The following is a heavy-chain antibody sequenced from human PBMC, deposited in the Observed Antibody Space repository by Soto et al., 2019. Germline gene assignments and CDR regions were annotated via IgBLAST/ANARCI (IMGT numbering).Heavy chain of an antibody. Sequence: SETLSLTCSVSGGSISVASRIYYWGWIRQPPGKGLEWIASISYSGATFHNPSLKSRVTISTDKSKNQFSLQLSSVTAGDTAVYFCARHXLRLRNSGSFYNAHFDPWGQGALVTVSS. CDR3: ARHXLRLRNSGSFYNAHFDP. J-gene: IGHJ5*02. CDR2: ISYSGAT. V-gene: IGHV4-39*01. D-gene: IGHD1-26*01. CDR1: GGSISVASRIYY.